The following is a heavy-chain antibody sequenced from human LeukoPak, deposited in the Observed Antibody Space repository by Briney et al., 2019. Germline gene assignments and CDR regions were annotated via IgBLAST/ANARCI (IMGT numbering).Heavy chain of an antibody. V-gene: IGHV3-30-3*01. J-gene: IGHJ5*02. CDR3: ARARGDNWFDP. CDR1: GFTFSSYA. Sequence: GGSLRLSCAASGFTFSSYAMHWVRQALGKGLEWVAVISYDGSNKYYADSVKGRFTISRDNSKNTLYLQMNSLRAEDTAVYYCARARGDNWFDPWGQGTLVTVSS. CDR2: ISYDGSNK.